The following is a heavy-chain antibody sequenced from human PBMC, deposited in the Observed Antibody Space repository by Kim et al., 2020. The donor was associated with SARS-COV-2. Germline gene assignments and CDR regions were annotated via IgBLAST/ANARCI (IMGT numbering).Heavy chain of an antibody. Sequence: GGSLRLSCAASGFTFSSYGMHWVRQAPGKGLEWVAVISYDGSNKYYADSVKGRFTISRDNSKNTLYLQMNSLRAEDTAVYYCAKSAKHDYALLDIWGQGTMVPVSS. V-gene: IGHV3-30*18. D-gene: IGHD4-17*01. CDR1: GFTFSSYG. J-gene: IGHJ3*02. CDR2: ISYDGSNK. CDR3: AKSAKHDYALLDI.